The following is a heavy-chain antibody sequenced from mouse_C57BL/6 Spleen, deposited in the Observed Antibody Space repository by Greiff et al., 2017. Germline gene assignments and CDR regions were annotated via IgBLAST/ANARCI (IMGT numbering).Heavy chain of an antibody. CDR1: GYTFTDYY. Sequence: EVQLQQSGPELVKPGASVKISCKASGYTFTDYYMNWVKQSHGKSLEWIGDINPNNGGTSYNQKFKGKATLTVDKSSSTAYMELRSLTSEDSAVYYCARGGGRDEFAYWGQGTLVTVSA. D-gene: IGHD3-3*01. CDR3: ARGGGRDEFAY. V-gene: IGHV1-26*01. CDR2: INPNNGGT. J-gene: IGHJ3*01.